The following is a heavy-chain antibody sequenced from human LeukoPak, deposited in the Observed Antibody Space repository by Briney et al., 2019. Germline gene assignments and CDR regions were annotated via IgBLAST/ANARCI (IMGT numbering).Heavy chain of an antibody. CDR1: GGSFSGYY. D-gene: IGHD5-24*01. V-gene: IGHV4-34*01. Sequence: SETLSLTCAVYGGSFSGYYWSWIRQPPGKGLEWIGEINHSGSTNYNPSLKSRVTISVDTSKNQFSLKLSSVTAADTAVYYCAGATIDGYNYFDYWGQGTLVTVSS. J-gene: IGHJ4*02. CDR2: INHSGST. CDR3: AGATIDGYNYFDY.